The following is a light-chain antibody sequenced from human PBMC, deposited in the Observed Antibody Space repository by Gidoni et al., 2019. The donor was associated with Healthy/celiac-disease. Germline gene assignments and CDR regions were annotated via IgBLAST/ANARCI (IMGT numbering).Light chain of an antibody. CDR1: QMIVTW. CDR2: EAF. Sequence: DIQFTQSPPSLSAPVGGRVTITCQASQMIVTWVAWYQHKAGEAPRLLICEAFKLESGVPSRFSGSGSGTEFSLTISSLQSDDVGTYYCQQYSRASLSFGQGTKLEI. J-gene: IGKJ2*01. CDR3: QQYSRASLS. V-gene: IGKV1-5*03.